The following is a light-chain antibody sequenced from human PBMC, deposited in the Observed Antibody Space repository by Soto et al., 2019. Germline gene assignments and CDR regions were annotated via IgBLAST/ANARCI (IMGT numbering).Light chain of an antibody. J-gene: IGKJ2*01. Sequence: DIQMTQSPSTLSASVGDRVTITCRASQSISSWWAWYQQKPGKAPKLLIYDASSLESGVPSRFSGSGSGTEFTLTISSLQPDDFATYYCQQYNSYSSHTFGQGTKLEIK. CDR3: QQYNSYSSHT. V-gene: IGKV1-5*01. CDR2: DAS. CDR1: QSISSW.